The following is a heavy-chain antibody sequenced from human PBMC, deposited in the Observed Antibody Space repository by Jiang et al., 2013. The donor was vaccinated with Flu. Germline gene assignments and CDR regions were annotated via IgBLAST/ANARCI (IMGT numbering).Heavy chain of an antibody. D-gene: IGHD6-19*01. V-gene: IGHV4-59*01. CDR2: IYYSGST. J-gene: IGHJ4*02. CDR3: ASWTAVAGSIDY. Sequence: GLVKPSETLSLTCTVSGGSISSYYWSWIRQPPGKGLEWIGYIYYSGSTNYNPSLKSRVTISVDTSKNQFSLKLSSVTAADTAVYYCASWTAVAGSIDYWGQRTLVTVSS. CDR1: GGSISSYY.